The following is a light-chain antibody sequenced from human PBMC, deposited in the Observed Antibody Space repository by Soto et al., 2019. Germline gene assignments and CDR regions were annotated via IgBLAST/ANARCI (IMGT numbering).Light chain of an antibody. CDR3: GTWDTSLSGVV. Sequence: QCVLTQPPSVSAAPGQKVTISCSGSSSNIGRNFLSWYRQLPGAAPKLVIYDNNKRPSGIPDRFSGSKSGTSATLDITGLQSGDEADYYCGTWDTSLSGVVFGGGTKLTVL. CDR1: SSNIGRNF. CDR2: DNN. V-gene: IGLV1-51*01. J-gene: IGLJ2*01.